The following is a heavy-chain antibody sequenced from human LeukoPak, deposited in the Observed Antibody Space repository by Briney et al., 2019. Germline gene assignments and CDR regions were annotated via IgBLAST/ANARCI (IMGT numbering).Heavy chain of an antibody. CDR3: ARAFNGYYFDF. CDR2: INPSSGGA. Sequence: ASVKVSCKASGYTFIGHYIHWVRRAPGQGLEWMGWINPSSGGANYAQKSQGRVTMTRGTSTSTAFMELSSLRSDDTAVYYCARAFNGYYFDFWGQGTQVTVSS. CDR1: GYTFIGHY. V-gene: IGHV1-2*02. J-gene: IGHJ4*02.